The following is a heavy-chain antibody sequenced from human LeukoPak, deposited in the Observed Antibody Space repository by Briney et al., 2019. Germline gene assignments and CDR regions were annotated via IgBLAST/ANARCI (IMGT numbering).Heavy chain of an antibody. Sequence: GESLKFFSKGSGYSFTSYWIGWVRQMPGKGLEWMGIIYSGDSDTRYSSSLQVQVTISAYMAISTAYLQWSSLKASDTAMYYCASGGHYGGNPDYWGQRTLVTVSS. D-gene: IGHD4-23*01. J-gene: IGHJ4*02. CDR3: ASGGHYGGNPDY. CDR1: GYSFTSYW. CDR2: IYSGDSDT. V-gene: IGHV5-51*01.